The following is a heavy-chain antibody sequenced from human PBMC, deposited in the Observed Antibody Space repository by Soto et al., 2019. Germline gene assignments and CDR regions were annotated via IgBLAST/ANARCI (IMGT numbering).Heavy chain of an antibody. CDR1: GYSISSGYY. CDR2: IYHSGST. CDR3: ARDQGSSWPGYYYGMDV. J-gene: IGHJ6*02. V-gene: IGHV4-38-2*02. Sequence: SETLSLTCAVSGYSISSGYYWGWIRQPPGKGLEWIGSIYHSGSTYYNPSLKSRVTISVDTSKNQFSLKLSSVTAADTAVYYCARDQGSSWPGYYYGMDVWGQGTTVTVSS. D-gene: IGHD6-13*01.